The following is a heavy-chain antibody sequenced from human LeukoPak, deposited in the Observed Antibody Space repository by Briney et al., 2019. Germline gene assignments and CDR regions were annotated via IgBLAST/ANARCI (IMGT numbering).Heavy chain of an antibody. J-gene: IGHJ5*02. CDR2: IYYSGST. Sequence: SETLSLTCAVSGGSISSSSYYWGWIRQPPGKGLEWIGSIYYSGSTYYNPSLKSRVTISVDTSKNQFSLKLSSVTAADTAVYYCASFTPEYSSSSKRYNWFDPWGQGTLVTVSS. CDR3: ASFTPEYSSSSKRYNWFDP. D-gene: IGHD6-6*01. V-gene: IGHV4-39*01. CDR1: GGSISSSSYY.